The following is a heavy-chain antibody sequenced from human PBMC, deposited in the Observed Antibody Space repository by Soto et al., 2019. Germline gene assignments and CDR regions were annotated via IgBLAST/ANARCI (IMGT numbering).Heavy chain of an antibody. CDR3: AKDGAITMIVVVISYFDY. J-gene: IGHJ4*02. CDR1: GFPFSSYA. D-gene: IGHD3-22*01. CDR2: IGGSGGST. Sequence: GGSLRLSCAAAGFPFSSYAMSWVRPAPGKGLEWVSAIGGSGGSTYYADSVKGRFTISRDNSKNTLYLQMNSLRAEDTAVYYCAKDGAITMIVVVISYFDYWGQGTLVTVSS. V-gene: IGHV3-23*01.